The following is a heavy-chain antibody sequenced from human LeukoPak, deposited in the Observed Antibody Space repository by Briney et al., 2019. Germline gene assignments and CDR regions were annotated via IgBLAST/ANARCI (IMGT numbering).Heavy chain of an antibody. Sequence: SETLSLTCAVSDDSFSSHYWTWIRQPPGKGLEWIGYISYSGSTNYNPSLKSRVTISIDTSRNQFSLRLSSVTAADTAVYYCARDLVTVTKGFDIWGQGTMVSVSS. J-gene: IGHJ3*02. CDR1: DDSFSSHY. V-gene: IGHV4-59*11. D-gene: IGHD4-17*01. CDR3: ARDLVTVTKGFDI. CDR2: ISYSGST.